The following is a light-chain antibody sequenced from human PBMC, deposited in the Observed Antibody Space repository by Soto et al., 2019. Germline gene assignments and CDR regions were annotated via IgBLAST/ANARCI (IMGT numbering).Light chain of an antibody. V-gene: IGKV3-20*01. J-gene: IGKJ5*01. CDR2: DAS. Sequence: VMTQSTATLSVSPGERATLSCRASQIVRSNSLAWYQQKPGQAPRLLISDASGRATGIPDRFSGSGSETDFSLTINRLEPEDFAVYFCQQYGSSPITFGQGTRLEI. CDR3: QQYGSSPIT. CDR1: QIVRSNS.